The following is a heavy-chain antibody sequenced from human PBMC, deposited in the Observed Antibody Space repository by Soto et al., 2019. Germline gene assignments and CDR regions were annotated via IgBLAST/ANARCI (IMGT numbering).Heavy chain of an antibody. CDR2: ISYDGSNK. J-gene: IGHJ6*02. CDR1: GFTFSSYA. D-gene: IGHD4-4*01. CDR3: AREGISTVTSLGGMDV. Sequence: GGSLRLSCAASGFTFSSYAMHWVRQAPGKGLEWVAVISYDGSNKYYADSVKGRFTISRDNSKNTLYLQMNSLRAEDTAVYYCAREGISTVTSLGGMDVWGQGTTVTVSS. V-gene: IGHV3-30-3*01.